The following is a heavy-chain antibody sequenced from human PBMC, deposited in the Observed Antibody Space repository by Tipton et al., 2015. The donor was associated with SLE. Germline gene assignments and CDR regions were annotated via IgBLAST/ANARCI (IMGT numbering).Heavy chain of an antibody. CDR1: GFTFSSYE. D-gene: IGHD2-15*01. CDR3: ARASLGGGLDY. Sequence: SLRLSCAASGFTFSSYEMNWVRQAPGKGLEWVSYISSSGSTIYYADSVKGRFTISRDNAKNSLYLQMNSLRAEDTAVYYCARASLGGGLDYWGQGTLVTVPS. V-gene: IGHV3-48*03. J-gene: IGHJ4*02. CDR2: ISSSGSTI.